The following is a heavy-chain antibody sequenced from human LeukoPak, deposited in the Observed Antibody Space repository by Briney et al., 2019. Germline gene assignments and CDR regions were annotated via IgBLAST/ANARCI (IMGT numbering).Heavy chain of an antibody. Sequence: TGGSLRLSCAASGFTFSSYAMHWVRQAPGKGLEYVSAISSNGGSTYYANSVKGRFTISRDNSKNTLYLQMGSLRAEDMAVYYCARDSIAVAVTIDYWGQGTLVTVSS. J-gene: IGHJ4*02. CDR3: ARDSIAVAVTIDY. CDR1: GFTFSSYA. CDR2: ISSNGGST. D-gene: IGHD6-19*01. V-gene: IGHV3-64*01.